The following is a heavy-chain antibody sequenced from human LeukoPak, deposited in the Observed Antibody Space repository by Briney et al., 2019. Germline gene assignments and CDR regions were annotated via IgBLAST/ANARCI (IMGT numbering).Heavy chain of an antibody. CDR3: SRRAGEYSHPYDY. Sequence: GGSLRLSCAASGFTFSSYEMNWVRQAPGKGLEWVSFIYSGGDTHYSDSVKGRFTISRDNSKNTLYLQMNSLRAEDTAIYYCSRRAGEYSHPYDYWGQGTLVTVSS. CDR2: IYSGGDT. D-gene: IGHD2-15*01. CDR1: GFTFSSYE. J-gene: IGHJ4*02. V-gene: IGHV3-53*01.